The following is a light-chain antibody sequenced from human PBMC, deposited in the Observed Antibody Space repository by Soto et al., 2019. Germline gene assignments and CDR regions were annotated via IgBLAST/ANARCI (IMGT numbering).Light chain of an antibody. Sequence: DIQMTQSPSTLSASVGDRVTITCRASQSISIWLAWYQQKPGKAPKILIYKASSLESGVPSRFSGSGSGTEFTLTISSLQPDDFATYYCQQYNSYEWTFGQGTKVDIK. CDR2: KAS. CDR3: QQYNSYEWT. CDR1: QSISIW. V-gene: IGKV1-5*03. J-gene: IGKJ1*01.